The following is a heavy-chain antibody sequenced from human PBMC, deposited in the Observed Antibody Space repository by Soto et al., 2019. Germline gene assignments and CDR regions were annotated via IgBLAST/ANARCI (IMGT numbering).Heavy chain of an antibody. Sequence: GGPLRLSCTASEFNFSSYSMNLVRKAPGKGLERVSSISSSSSYIYYADSVKGRFTISRDNAKNSLYLQMNSLRAEDTAVYYCARVKGAGVGSAYFDYWGQGTLVRVSS. CDR2: ISSSSSYI. V-gene: IGHV3-21*01. J-gene: IGHJ4*02. CDR1: EFNFSSYS. D-gene: IGHD3-10*01. CDR3: ARVKGAGVGSAYFDY.